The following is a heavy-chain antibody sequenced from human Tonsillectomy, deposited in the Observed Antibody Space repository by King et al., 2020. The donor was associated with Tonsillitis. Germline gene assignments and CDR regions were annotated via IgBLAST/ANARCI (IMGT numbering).Heavy chain of an antibody. V-gene: IGHV1-2*02. CDR3: ATDLLEAVPAYIFAY. Sequence: LVQSGAEVKKPGASVKVSCKTSGYIFTGFYIHWVRQAPGQGLEWMGWINPNSGGTNYAQKFQGRVTMTRDTSITTAYMELTSLSSDDTAVYYCATDLLEAVPAYIFAYWAQGTLVTVSS. CDR1: GYIFTGFY. J-gene: IGHJ4*02. D-gene: IGHD3-16*01. CDR2: INPNSGGT.